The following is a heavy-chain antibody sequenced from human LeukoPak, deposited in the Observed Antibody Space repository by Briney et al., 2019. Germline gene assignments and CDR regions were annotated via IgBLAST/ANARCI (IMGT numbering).Heavy chain of an antibody. J-gene: IGHJ4*02. Sequence: GGSLRLSCAASGFTFSSYSMNWVRQAPGKGLEWVSGISGSGGSTYYADSVKGRFTISRDNSKNTLYLQMNSLRAEDTAVYYCANRLYGSGSYRFDYWGQGTPVTVSP. CDR2: ISGSGGST. CDR1: GFTFSSYS. D-gene: IGHD3-10*01. V-gene: IGHV3-23*01. CDR3: ANRLYGSGSYRFDY.